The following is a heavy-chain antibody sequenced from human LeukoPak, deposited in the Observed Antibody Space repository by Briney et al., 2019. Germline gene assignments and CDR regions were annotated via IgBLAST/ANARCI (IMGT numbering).Heavy chain of an antibody. CDR2: INPSGGIIHPSNGDT. CDR1: GYTFTSYY. CDR3: ARERSSGSGSHYNVGDRFSEDWYFDL. V-gene: IGHV1-46*01. Sequence: ASVKVSCKAFGYTFTSYYMHWVRQAPGQGLEWMGIINPSGGIIHPSNGDTKYAQKFQGRVTMTEDTSTDTAYMELSGLRSEDTAVYYCARERSSGSGSHYNVGDRFSEDWYFDLWGRGTLVTVSS. J-gene: IGHJ2*01. D-gene: IGHD3-10*01.